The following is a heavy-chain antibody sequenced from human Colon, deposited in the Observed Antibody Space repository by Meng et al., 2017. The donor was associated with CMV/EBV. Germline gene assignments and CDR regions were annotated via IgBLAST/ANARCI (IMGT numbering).Heavy chain of an antibody. D-gene: IGHD3-10*01. CDR3: VRDVRPGGADV. CDR2: FYGNGARK. CDR1: GFTFLDYA. V-gene: IGHV3-9*01. Sequence: SLKISCAASGFTFLDYATHWIRQVPGKGLEWVSGFYGNGARKDYADSVKGRFTISRDNAKDSLYLQMNGLRAEDTGVYYCVRDVRPGGADVWGQGTTVTVS. J-gene: IGHJ6*02.